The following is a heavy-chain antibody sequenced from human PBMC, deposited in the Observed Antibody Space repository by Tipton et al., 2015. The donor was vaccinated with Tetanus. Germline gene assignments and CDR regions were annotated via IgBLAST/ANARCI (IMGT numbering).Heavy chain of an antibody. V-gene: IGHV3-7*01. D-gene: IGHD2-15*01. J-gene: IGHJ4*02. Sequence: GSLRLSCVASGFTFSSYWMSWVRQAPGKGLEWVANIKEDGSEIYYVDSVKGRFTISRDNAKNSLYLEMNSLRAEDTAVYYCAKDGGGTHDYWGQGTLVTVSS. CDR2: IKEDGSEI. CDR1: GFTFSSYW. CDR3: AKDGGGTHDY.